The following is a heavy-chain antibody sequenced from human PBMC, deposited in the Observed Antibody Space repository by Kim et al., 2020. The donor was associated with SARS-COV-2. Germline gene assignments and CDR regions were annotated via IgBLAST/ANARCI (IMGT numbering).Heavy chain of an antibody. D-gene: IGHD6-19*01. CDR2: ISSDGGST. CDR1: GFSFSSYT. CDR3: ARVGYSSGWYFDY. V-gene: IGHV3-64*01. Sequence: GGSLRLSCVASGFSFSSYTMHWVRQAPGKGLEYVSAISSDGGSTYYANSVKGRFTISRDNSKNTLYLQMGSLRAEHMAVYYCARVGYSSGWYFDYWGQGTLVTVSS. J-gene: IGHJ4*02.